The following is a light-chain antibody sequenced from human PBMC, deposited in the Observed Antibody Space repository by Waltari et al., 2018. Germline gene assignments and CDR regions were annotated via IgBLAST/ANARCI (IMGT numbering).Light chain of an antibody. Sequence: QTVLTQQPSFLVSPAATVTLSCGLTSGTATNRYFPTWYQQTPGQSPRPLIYSSHTPSSGVPDLFSGSILRNKAALTLSGAQADDESYYYCLLYLGSGVWVFGGGTKLTVL. CDR3: LLYLGSGVWV. CDR2: SSH. J-gene: IGLJ3*02. CDR1: SGTATNRYF. V-gene: IGLV8-61*01.